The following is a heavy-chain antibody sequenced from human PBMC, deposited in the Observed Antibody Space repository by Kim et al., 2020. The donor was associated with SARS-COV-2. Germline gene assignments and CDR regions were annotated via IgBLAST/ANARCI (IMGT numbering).Heavy chain of an antibody. J-gene: IGHJ2*01. Sequence: SETLSLTCAVYGGSFSDYYWTWIRQPPGKGLEWIGEIDHSGSTNYSPSLKSRVTISVDTSKTQFSLKLTSMTAADTAVYYCARGSAGFAMVVVVMISYW. V-gene: IGHV4-34*01. CDR1: GGSFSDYY. CDR3: ARGSAGFAMVVVVMISYW. D-gene: IGHD3-22*01. CDR2: IDHSGST.